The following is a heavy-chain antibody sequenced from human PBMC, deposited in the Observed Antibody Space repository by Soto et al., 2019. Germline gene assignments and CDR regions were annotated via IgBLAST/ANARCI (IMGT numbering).Heavy chain of an antibody. D-gene: IGHD2-15*01. J-gene: IGHJ5*02. CDR3: AKDPRRYCSGGSCNWFDP. CDR2: ISYDGSNK. V-gene: IGHV3-30*18. Sequence: GGSLRLSCAASGFTFSSYGMHWVRQAPGKGLEWVAVISYDGSNKYYADSVKGRFTISRDNSKNTLYLQMSSLRAEDTAVYYCAKDPRRYCSGGSCNWFDPWGQGTLVTVSS. CDR1: GFTFSSYG.